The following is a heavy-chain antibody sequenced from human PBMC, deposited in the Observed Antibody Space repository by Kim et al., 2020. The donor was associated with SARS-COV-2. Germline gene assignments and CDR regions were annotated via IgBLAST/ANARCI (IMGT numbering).Heavy chain of an antibody. Sequence: AEPWRDRFTISRDNPKNTLYLQMNSLRAEDTAVYYCAKTYYDILTGLDYWGQGTLVTVSS. J-gene: IGHJ4*02. CDR3: AKTYYDILTGLDY. D-gene: IGHD3-9*01. V-gene: IGHV3-23*01.